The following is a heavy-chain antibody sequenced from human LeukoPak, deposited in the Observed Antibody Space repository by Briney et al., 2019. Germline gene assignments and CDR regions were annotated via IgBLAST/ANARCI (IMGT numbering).Heavy chain of an antibody. CDR3: ARDLQQLVPGWFDP. V-gene: IGHV1-8*03. CDR2: MNPNSGNT. D-gene: IGHD6-13*01. Sequence: ASVKASCKASGYTFTSYDINWVRQATGQGLEWMGWMNPNSGNTGYAQKFQGRVTITRNTSISTAYMELSSLRSEDTAVYYCARDLQQLVPGWFDPWGQGTLVTVSS. CDR1: GYTFTSYD. J-gene: IGHJ5*02.